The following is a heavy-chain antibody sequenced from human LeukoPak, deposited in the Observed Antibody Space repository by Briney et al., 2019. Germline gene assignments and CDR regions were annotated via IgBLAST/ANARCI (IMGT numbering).Heavy chain of an antibody. CDR2: ISSSSSYI. J-gene: IGHJ4*02. Sequence: PGGSLRLSCAASGLTFSSYSMNWVRQAPGKGLEWVSSISSSSSYIYYADSVKGRFTISRDNAKNSLYLQMDSLRAEDTAVYYCARVRGYGDYGENFDYWGQGTLVTVSS. CDR1: GLTFSSYS. CDR3: ARVRGYGDYGENFDY. D-gene: IGHD4-17*01. V-gene: IGHV3-21*01.